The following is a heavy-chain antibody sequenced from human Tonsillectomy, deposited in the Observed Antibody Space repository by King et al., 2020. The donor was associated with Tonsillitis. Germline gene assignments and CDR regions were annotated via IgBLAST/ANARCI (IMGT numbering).Heavy chain of an antibody. CDR3: ARDVTFGGKY. D-gene: IGHD3-10*01. V-gene: IGHV3-7*03. J-gene: IGHJ4*02. Sequence: VQLVESGGGLVQPGGSLRLSCAVSGLTFSSYWMSWVRQAPGKGLEWVANINQNGGEKYYVDSVKGRFTISRDNAKNSLYLQMNSLRADDTAVYYCARDVTFGGKYWGPGNLVTVSS. CDR2: INQNGGEK. CDR1: GLTFSSYW.